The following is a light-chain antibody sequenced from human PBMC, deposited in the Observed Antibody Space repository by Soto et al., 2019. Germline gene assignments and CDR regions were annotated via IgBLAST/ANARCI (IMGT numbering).Light chain of an antibody. CDR2: DNN. J-gene: IGLJ3*02. CDR3: GTWDNSLGAGV. Sequence: QSVLTQPPSVSAAPGQKVTISCSGSSSNIGNNYVSWYQQLPGTAPKLLIYDNNKRPSGISDRFSGSKSGTSATLGITGLQTGDEADYYCGTWDNSLGAGVFGGGTKLTVL. CDR1: SSNIGNNY. V-gene: IGLV1-51*01.